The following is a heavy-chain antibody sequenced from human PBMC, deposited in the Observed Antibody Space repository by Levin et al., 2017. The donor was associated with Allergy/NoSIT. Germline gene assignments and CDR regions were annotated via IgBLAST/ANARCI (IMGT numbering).Heavy chain of an antibody. CDR3: ARDGEQWLVRVGSAFDS. V-gene: IGHV1-69*04. Sequence: GASVKVSCKASGGTFSSYTISWVRQAPGQGLEWMGRIIPILGIANYAQKFQGRVTITADKSTSTAYMALSSLRSEDTAVYYCARDGEQWLVRVGSAFDSWGQGTMVTVSS. CDR2: IIPILGIA. D-gene: IGHD6-19*01. CDR1: GGTFSSYT. J-gene: IGHJ3*02.